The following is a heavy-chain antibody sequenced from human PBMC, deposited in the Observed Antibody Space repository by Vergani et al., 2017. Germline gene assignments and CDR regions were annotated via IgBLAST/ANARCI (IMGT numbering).Heavy chain of an antibody. J-gene: IGHJ6*04. V-gene: IGHV3-30*04. CDR3: RGEMDV. Sequence: QVNLVGSGGGVVQPGRSLRLSCATYGFIFQNYTMHWVRQAPGKGLEWVALISNDGRHTYYADSVRGRFSISRDNSKNTLYLLMNSLRTEDTANYYCRGEMDVWGKGTTVTVSS. CDR2: ISNDGRHT. CDR1: GFIFQNYT.